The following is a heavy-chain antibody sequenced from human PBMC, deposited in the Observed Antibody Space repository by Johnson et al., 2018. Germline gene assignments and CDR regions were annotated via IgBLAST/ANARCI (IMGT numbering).Heavy chain of an antibody. V-gene: IGHV4-59*01. CDR3: ARGPPDTAMATYYYYMDV. CDR2: IYYSGST. J-gene: IGHJ6*03. D-gene: IGHD5-18*01. CDR1: GGSISSYY. Sequence: QVQLQEAGPGLVKPSETLSLSCTVSGGSISSYYWSWIRQPPGKGLEWIGYIYYSGSTKYNPSLQSRATISVDTSKYQFSLKLSSVTAADTAVYYGARGPPDTAMATYYYYMDVCGKGTTVTVSS.